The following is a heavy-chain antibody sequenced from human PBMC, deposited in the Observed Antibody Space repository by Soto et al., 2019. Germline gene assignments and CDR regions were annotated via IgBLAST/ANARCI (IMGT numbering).Heavy chain of an antibody. D-gene: IGHD2-2*02. CDR1: GGSISDHY. CDR3: VTRFYTSGVLFDY. V-gene: IGHV4-59*11. J-gene: IGHJ4*02. CDR2: IHNGGST. Sequence: PSETLSLTCTVSGGSISDHYYMWIRQSPGKGLEYIGYIHNGGSTNYNPSLKSRVIISVDTSKNQFSLKLTSVTAADTAVYYGVTRFYTSGVLFDYWGQGTPVTVAS.